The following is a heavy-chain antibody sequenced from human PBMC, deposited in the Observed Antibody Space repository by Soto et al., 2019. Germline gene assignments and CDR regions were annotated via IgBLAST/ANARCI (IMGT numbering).Heavy chain of an antibody. J-gene: IGHJ5*02. CDR3: AGTDSYDYVWGSYYWFDP. Sequence: ASETLSLTCTVSGGSISSYYWSWIRQPPGKGLEWIGYIYYSGSTNYNPSLKSRVTISVDTSKNQFSLKLSSVTAADTAVYYCAGTDSYDYVWGSYYWFDPWGQGTLVTVSS. CDR2: IYYSGST. V-gene: IGHV4-59*01. CDR1: GGSISSYY. D-gene: IGHD3-16*01.